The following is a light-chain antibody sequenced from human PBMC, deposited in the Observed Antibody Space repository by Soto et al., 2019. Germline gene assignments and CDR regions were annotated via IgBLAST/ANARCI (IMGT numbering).Light chain of an antibody. V-gene: IGKV3-15*01. CDR2: GAS. CDR1: QSLSRSN. Sequence: EIVLTQSPGTLSLSPGERATLSCRASQSLSRSNLAWFQQRPGQTPRLLIYGASTRATGVPARFSGSGSGTEFTLTISSLQSEDFAVYYCQQYNNWPSITFGQGTRLEIK. J-gene: IGKJ5*01. CDR3: QQYNNWPSIT.